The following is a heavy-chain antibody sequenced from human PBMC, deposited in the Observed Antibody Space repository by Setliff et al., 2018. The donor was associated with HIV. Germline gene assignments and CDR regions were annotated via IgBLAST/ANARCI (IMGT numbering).Heavy chain of an antibody. J-gene: IGHJ6*03. CDR3: ALTGHRLLRGYMDV. D-gene: IGHD2-15*01. V-gene: IGHV4-4*07. CDR1: GDSINNYC. Sequence: LSLTCSVSGDSINNYCWSWVRQPAGKGLEWIGRLYVSGDTNYNPSLKGRVTMSLDTSKKHFSLKLKSVTAADTAVYYCALTGHRLLRGYMDVWGKGTTVTVSS. CDR2: LYVSGDT.